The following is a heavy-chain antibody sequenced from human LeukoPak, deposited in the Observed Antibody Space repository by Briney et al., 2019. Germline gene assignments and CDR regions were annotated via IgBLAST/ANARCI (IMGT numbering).Heavy chain of an antibody. V-gene: IGHV3-48*04. CDR2: ISSSGSTI. D-gene: IGHD2-15*01. J-gene: IGHJ4*02. Sequence: GGTLRLPCAASGFTFSSYGMSWVRQAPGKGLEWVSYISSSGSTIYYADSVKGRFTISRDNAKNSLYLQMNSLRAEDTAVYYCARARGGYCSGGSCYSTYYFDYWGQGTLVTVSS. CDR1: GFTFSSYG. CDR3: ARARGGYCSGGSCYSTYYFDY.